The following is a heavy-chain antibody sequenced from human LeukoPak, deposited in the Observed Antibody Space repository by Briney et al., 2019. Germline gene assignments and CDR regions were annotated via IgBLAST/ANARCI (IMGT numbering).Heavy chain of an antibody. D-gene: IGHD6-13*01. Sequence: SETLSLTCTVSGGSISSHYWSWIRQPPGKGLEWIWYIYYSGSTNYNPSLKSRVTISVDTSKNQFSLKLSSVTAADTAVYYCARVPSSWSFDYWGQGTLVTVSS. V-gene: IGHV4-59*11. CDR3: ARVPSSWSFDY. J-gene: IGHJ4*02. CDR2: IYYSGST. CDR1: GGSISSHY.